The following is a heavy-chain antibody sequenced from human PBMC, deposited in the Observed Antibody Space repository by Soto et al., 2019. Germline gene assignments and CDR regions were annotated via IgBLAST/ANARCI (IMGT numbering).Heavy chain of an antibody. J-gene: IGHJ6*02. V-gene: IGHV1-46*01. CDR3: ARRVLWFGAKGGVDG. CDR1: GYTFTTYY. CDR2: INPSDGST. D-gene: IGHD3-10*01. Sequence: ASVKVSCKASGYTFTTYYMHWVRQAPGQGLEWMGLINPSDGSTTYAQKFQGRVTMTRDTSTSTVYMELSSLRSEDTAMYYCARRVLWFGAKGGVDGWGQGATVTVSS.